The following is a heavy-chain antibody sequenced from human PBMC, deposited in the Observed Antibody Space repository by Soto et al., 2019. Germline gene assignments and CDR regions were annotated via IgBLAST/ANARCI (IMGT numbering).Heavy chain of an antibody. D-gene: IGHD3-16*01. CDR1: GFTFDDYG. CDR2: INWNGGST. CDR3: ARDGALGENYYYYGMDV. J-gene: IGHJ6*02. V-gene: IGHV3-20*04. Sequence: GGSLRLSCAASGFTFDDYGMSWVRQAPGKGLEWVSGINWNGGSTGYADSVKGRFTISRDNAKNSLYLQMNSLRAEDTAVYYCARDGALGENYYYYGMDVWGQGTTVTVSS.